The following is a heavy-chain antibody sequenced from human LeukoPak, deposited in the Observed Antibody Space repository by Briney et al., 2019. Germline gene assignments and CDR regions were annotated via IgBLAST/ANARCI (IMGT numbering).Heavy chain of an antibody. V-gene: IGHV1-8*01. Sequence: ASVKVSCKASGYTFTSYDINWVRQATGQGLEWMGWMNPNSGNTGYAQKFQGRVTMTRDTSTSTVYMELSSLRSEDTAVYYCASPTFPYSSSWGDYYYYGMDVWGQGTTVTVSS. CDR2: MNPNSGNT. CDR3: ASPTFPYSSSWGDYYYYGMDV. J-gene: IGHJ6*02. CDR1: GYTFTSYD. D-gene: IGHD6-13*01.